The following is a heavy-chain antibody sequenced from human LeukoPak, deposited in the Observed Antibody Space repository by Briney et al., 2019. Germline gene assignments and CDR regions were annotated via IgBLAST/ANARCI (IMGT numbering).Heavy chain of an antibody. CDR3: ARSRYDFWSGPNWFDP. D-gene: IGHD3-3*01. J-gene: IGHJ5*02. Sequence: SETLSLTCAVYGGSFSGYYWSWIRRPPGKGLEWIGEINHSGSTNYNPSLKSRVTISVDTSKNQFSLKLSSVTAADTAVYYCARSRYDFWSGPNWFDPWGQGTLVTVSS. V-gene: IGHV4-34*01. CDR1: GGSFSGYY. CDR2: INHSGST.